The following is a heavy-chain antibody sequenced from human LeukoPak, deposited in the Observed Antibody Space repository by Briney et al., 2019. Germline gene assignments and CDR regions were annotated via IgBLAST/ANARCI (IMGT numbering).Heavy chain of an antibody. D-gene: IGHD5-12*01. J-gene: IGHJ4*02. CDR2: VSISVTST. CDR1: AFTFSSYA. V-gene: IGHV3-23*01. Sequence: GGSLRLSCTPSAFTFSSYAINWVRQAQGKGLEWVAVVSISVTSTYYADSVKGRFTISRDNSKNTPYLQVNSLRAEDTAVYYCAKDWTLGYEGYFDYWGQGTLVTVSS. CDR3: AKDWTLGYEGYFDY.